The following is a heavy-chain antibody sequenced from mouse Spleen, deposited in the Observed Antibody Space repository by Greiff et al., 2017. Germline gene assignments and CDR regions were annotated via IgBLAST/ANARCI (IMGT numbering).Heavy chain of an antibody. D-gene: IGHD1-1*01. V-gene: IGHV5-9*01. J-gene: IGHJ2*01. CDR3: ARQGYYDGSSGFDY. CDR1: GFTFSSYT. CDR2: ISSGGGNT. Sequence: EVMLVESGGGLVKPGGSLKLSCAASGFTFSSYTMSWVRQTPAKRLEWVATISSGGGNTYYPDSVKGRFTISRDNARNTLYLQMSSLRSEDTAMYYCARQGYYDGSSGFDYWGQGTTLTVSS.